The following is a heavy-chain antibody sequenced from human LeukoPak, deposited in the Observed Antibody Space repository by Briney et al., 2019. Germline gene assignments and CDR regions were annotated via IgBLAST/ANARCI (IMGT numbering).Heavy chain of an antibody. CDR2: IYISGST. Sequence: KPSETLSLTCTVSGGSISSYYWSWIRQPAGKGLEWIGRIYISGSTNYNPSLKSRVTMSVDTSKNQFSLKLSSVTAADTAVYYCARGQYYDFWSGTPLFDYWGQGTLVTVSS. CDR1: GGSISSYY. CDR3: ARGQYYDFWSGTPLFDY. D-gene: IGHD3-3*01. V-gene: IGHV4-4*07. J-gene: IGHJ4*02.